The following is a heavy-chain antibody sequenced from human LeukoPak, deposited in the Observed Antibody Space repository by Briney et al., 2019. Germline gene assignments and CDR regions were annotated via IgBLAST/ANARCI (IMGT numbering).Heavy chain of an antibody. D-gene: IGHD6-13*01. CDR2: IDWDNDK. J-gene: IGHJ4*02. Sequence: SGPTLVNPTQTLTLTCTFSGFSLSTGGMCVSWIRQPPGKALEWLARIDWDNDKYYSTSLKTRLTISKDTSKNQVVLTMTNMDPVDTATYYCAHSHGYGSSWSGFDSWGQGTLVTVSS. CDR3: AHSHGYGSSWSGFDS. V-gene: IGHV2-70*12. CDR1: GFSLSTGGMC.